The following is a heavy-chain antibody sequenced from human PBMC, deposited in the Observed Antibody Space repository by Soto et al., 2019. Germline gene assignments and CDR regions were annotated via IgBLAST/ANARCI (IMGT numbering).Heavy chain of an antibody. CDR1: GFSFSDYD. CDR3: ARDLYGLDV. CDR2: ISRTDSSK. J-gene: IGHJ6*02. V-gene: IGHV3-11*01. Sequence: QVQLVESGGGLVKPGGSLRLSCAATGFSFSDYDMTWIRQDPGQGLEWLSYISRTDSSKYYAGSVKGRFTISVDSAKLSVYLQRNSLRADDTAVYYCARDLYGLDVWGQGTTVIVSS.